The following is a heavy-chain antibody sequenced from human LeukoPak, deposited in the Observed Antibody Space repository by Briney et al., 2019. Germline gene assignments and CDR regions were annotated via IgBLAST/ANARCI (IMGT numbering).Heavy chain of an antibody. D-gene: IGHD1-26*01. CDR2: MNPNSGNT. Sequence: ASVKVSCKASGYTFTSYDINWVRQATGQGLEWMGWMNPNSGNTGYAQKFQGRVTMTRNTSISTAYMELSSLRSEDTALYYCAKGITGDVGAKYYFDYWGQGTLVTVSS. CDR3: AKGITGDVGAKYYFDY. CDR1: GYTFTSYD. J-gene: IGHJ4*02. V-gene: IGHV1-8*01.